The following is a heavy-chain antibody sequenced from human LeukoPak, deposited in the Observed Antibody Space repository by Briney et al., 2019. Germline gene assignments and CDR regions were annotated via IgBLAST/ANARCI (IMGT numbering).Heavy chain of an antibody. Sequence: SETLSLTCAVSGVSFDDYYWSWVRQTPGKGLEWIEEINHSGYTNDSPSLKSRVTLSIDTSRRQFSLNLRSVTVADAGIYYCTRMTTGHDYWGQGTLVTVSS. CDR1: GVSFDDYY. CDR3: TRMTTGHDY. D-gene: IGHD4-17*01. V-gene: IGHV4-34*01. J-gene: IGHJ4*02. CDR2: INHSGYT.